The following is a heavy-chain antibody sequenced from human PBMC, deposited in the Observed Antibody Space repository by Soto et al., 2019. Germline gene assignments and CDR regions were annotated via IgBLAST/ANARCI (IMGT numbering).Heavy chain of an antibody. CDR3: AREDSSSWSVGY. Sequence: QVQLVQAGADVKKPGASVKGSCKASGYTFTSYGISWVRQAPGQGLEWMGWFSAYNGNTNYAQKLQGRVTMTTDTSTSNAYLERRSLRSDDTAVYSCAREDSSSWSVGYWGQGTLVTVSS. D-gene: IGHD6-13*01. CDR1: GYTFTSYG. CDR2: FSAYNGNT. J-gene: IGHJ4*02. V-gene: IGHV1-18*01.